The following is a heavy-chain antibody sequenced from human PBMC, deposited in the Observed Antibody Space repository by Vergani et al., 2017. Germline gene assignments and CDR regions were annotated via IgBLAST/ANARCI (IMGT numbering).Heavy chain of an antibody. CDR3: VREGSYCGSTTCRNPSYVYYYHMDV. CDR1: GFTFSTYA. V-gene: IGHV3-33*01. D-gene: IGHD2-21*01. CDR2: IYYDGSKK. Sequence: QVQLVESGGGMVQPGRSLRLSCTSSGFTFSTYAMHWVRQAPGKGLEWVAIIYYDGSKKYYADSVKGRFTISRDNSRNTLDLLMSSLRAEDTAIYYCVREGSYCGSTTCRNPSYVYYYHMDVWGEGTTVTVSS. J-gene: IGHJ6*03.